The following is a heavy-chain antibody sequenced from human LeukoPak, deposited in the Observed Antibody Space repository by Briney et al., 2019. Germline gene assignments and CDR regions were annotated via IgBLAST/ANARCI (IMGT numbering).Heavy chain of an antibody. D-gene: IGHD3-10*01. V-gene: IGHV3-30-3*01. CDR2: ISYDGSNK. J-gene: IGHJ4*02. CDR1: GFTFSSYA. CDR3: ARDGGSGSYSPTDY. Sequence: PGGSLRLSCAASGFTFSSYAMHWVRQAPGKGLEWVAVISYDGSNKYYADSVKGRFTISRDNSKNTLYLQMNSLRAEDTAVYYCARDGGSGSYSPTDYWGQGTLVTVSS.